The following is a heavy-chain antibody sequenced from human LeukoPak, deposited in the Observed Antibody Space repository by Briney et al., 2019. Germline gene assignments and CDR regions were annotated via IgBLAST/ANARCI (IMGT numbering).Heavy chain of an antibody. Sequence: SVKVSCKASGYTFTSYGISWVRQAPGQGLEWMGGIIPIFGTANYAQKFQGRVTITADESTSTAYIELSSLRSEDTAVYYCAMFGESFDYWGQGTLVTVSS. D-gene: IGHD3-10*02. CDR1: GYTFTSYG. CDR2: IIPIFGTA. CDR3: AMFGESFDY. V-gene: IGHV1-69*13. J-gene: IGHJ4*02.